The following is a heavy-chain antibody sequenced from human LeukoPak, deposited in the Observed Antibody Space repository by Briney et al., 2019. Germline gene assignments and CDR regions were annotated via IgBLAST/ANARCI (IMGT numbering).Heavy chain of an antibody. D-gene: IGHD6-19*01. J-gene: IGHJ6*03. CDR1: GYTFTSYG. V-gene: IGHV1-69*06. CDR2: IIPSLGTA. Sequence: SVKVSCKASGYTFTSYGISGVRQAPGQGLEWMGGIIPSLGTANYAQKFKGRVTITADKSTSTAYMELSSLRSEDTAVYYCARDRIAVAGRKYYYYMDVWGKGTTVTVSS. CDR3: ARDRIAVAGRKYYYYMDV.